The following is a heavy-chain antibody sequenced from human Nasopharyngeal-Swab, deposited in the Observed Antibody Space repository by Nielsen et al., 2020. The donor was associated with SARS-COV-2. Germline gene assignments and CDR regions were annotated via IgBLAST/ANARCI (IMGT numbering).Heavy chain of an antibody. CDR2: ISYDGSNK. CDR1: GFTFSSYG. CDR3: AKRPYSGSYYGYYYYGMDV. Sequence: GESLKIYCAASGFTFSSYGMHWVRQAPGKGLEWVAVISYDGSNKYYADSVKGRFTISRDNSKNTLYLQMNSLRAEDTAVYYCAKRPYSGSYYGYYYYGMDVWGQGTTVTVSS. J-gene: IGHJ6*02. D-gene: IGHD1-26*01. V-gene: IGHV3-30*18.